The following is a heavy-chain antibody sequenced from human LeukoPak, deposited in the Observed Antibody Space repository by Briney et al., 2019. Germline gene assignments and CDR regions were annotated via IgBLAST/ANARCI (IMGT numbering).Heavy chain of an antibody. D-gene: IGHD3-10*01. CDR3: ASTMVRGVIINYYYYGMDV. CDR1: GGSISSYY. Sequence: TPSETLSLTCTVSGGSISSYYWSWIRQPPGKGLEWIGYIYYSGSTNYNPSLKSRVTISVDTSKNQLSLKLSSVTAADTAVYYCASTMVRGVIINYYYYGMDVWGQGTTVTVSS. CDR2: IYYSGST. V-gene: IGHV4-59*01. J-gene: IGHJ6*02.